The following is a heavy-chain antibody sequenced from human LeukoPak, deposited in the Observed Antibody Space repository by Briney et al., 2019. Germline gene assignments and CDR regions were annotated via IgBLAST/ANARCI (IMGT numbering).Heavy chain of an antibody. D-gene: IGHD5-12*01. Sequence: GGSLRLSCAASGLTLSDFYMSWIRQAPGKGLEWLSYISNTGDTILYADSVKGRFTISRDNAKNSLYLQMNSLRAEDTAVYYCASSPLSRDGYNPIDYWGQGTLVTVSS. J-gene: IGHJ4*02. CDR1: GLTLSDFY. CDR3: ASSPLSRDGYNPIDY. V-gene: IGHV3-11*01. CDR2: ISNTGDTI.